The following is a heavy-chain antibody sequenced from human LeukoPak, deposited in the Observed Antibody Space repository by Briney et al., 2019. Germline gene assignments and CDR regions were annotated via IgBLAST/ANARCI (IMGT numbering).Heavy chain of an antibody. V-gene: IGHV1-2*02. J-gene: IGHJ5*02. Sequence: ASVTVSFKASGYTFSDHYTHWVRQAPGQGGEWMGWMHPNTGVTKLVEKFRGRVAMTRDTSVTTAYMELSSLITDDTAIYYCARIGCVGAICHGWFDPWGQGTLVTVSS. CDR2: MHPNTGVT. CDR3: ARIGCVGAICHGWFDP. CDR1: GYTFSDHY. D-gene: IGHD4/OR15-4a*01.